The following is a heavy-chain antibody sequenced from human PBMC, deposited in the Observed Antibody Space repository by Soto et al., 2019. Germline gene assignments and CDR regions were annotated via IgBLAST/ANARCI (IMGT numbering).Heavy chain of an antibody. CDR1: GGSISSGGYS. D-gene: IGHD5-18*01. CDR3: ARGYGRNFDD. J-gene: IGHJ4*02. Sequence: SETLSLTCAVSGGSISSGGYSWSWIRQPPGKGLEWIGYIYHSGSTYYNPSLKSRVTISVDTSKNQFSLKLSSVTAADTAVYYCARGYGRNFDDWGQGTLVTVSS. V-gene: IGHV4-30-2*01. CDR2: IYHSGST.